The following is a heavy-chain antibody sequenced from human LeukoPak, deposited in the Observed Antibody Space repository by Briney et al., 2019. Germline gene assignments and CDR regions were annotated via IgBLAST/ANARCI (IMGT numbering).Heavy chain of an antibody. J-gene: IGHJ4*02. CDR1: GYTFTSYY. V-gene: IGHV1-46*01. CDR3: ARPGASGWSNYYFDY. D-gene: IGHD6-13*01. CDR2: INPSGNLT. Sequence: ASVKVXXKASGYTFTSYYMHWVRQAPGQGLGWMGFINPSGNLTIYAQKFQGRFTMTRDTSTSTVYMELSSLRSEDTAVYNCARPGASGWSNYYFDYWGQGTLVTVSS.